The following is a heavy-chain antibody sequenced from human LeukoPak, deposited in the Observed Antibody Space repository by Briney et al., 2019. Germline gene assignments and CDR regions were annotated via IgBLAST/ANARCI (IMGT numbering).Heavy chain of an antibody. CDR3: ARGVWVYDISAPPDY. Sequence: GGSLRLSCAASGFTFSSDWMSWVRQAPGKGLEWVANIKQDGSEKYYVDSVKGRFTISRDNAKNSLYLQMNSLRAEDTAVYYCARGVWVYDISAPPDYWGQGTLVTVSS. CDR2: IKQDGSEK. CDR1: GFTFSSDW. V-gene: IGHV3-7*03. J-gene: IGHJ4*02. D-gene: IGHD3-9*01.